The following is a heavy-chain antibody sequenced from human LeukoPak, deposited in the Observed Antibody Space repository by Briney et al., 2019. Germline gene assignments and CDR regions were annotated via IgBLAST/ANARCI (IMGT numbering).Heavy chain of an antibody. D-gene: IGHD5-12*01. CDR2: ISSSGSTI. J-gene: IGHJ4*02. CDR3: AGEVYSGYALGY. V-gene: IGHV3-11*01. Sequence: PGGSLRLSCAASGFTFSDYYMSWIRQAPGKGLEWVSYISSSGSTIYYADSVKGRFTISRDNAKSSLYLQMNSLRAEDTAVYYCAGEVYSGYALGYWGQGTLVTVSS. CDR1: GFTFSDYY.